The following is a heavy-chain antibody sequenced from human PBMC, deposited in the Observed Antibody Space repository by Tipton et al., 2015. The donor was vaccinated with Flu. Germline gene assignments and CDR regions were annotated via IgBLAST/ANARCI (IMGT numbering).Heavy chain of an antibody. V-gene: IGHV4-61*02. CDR1: GGSISSGSYY. J-gene: IGHJ3*02. CDR2: VYPSGST. Sequence: TLSLTCTVSGGSISSGSYYWTWIRQPAGKGLEWIGRVYPSGSTKYNPSLKSRVTISVDTSKNQFSLTLTSVTAADTAVYYCARPHRQFSDNAFDISGQATMVAVSS. CDR3: ARPHRQFSDNAFDI. D-gene: IGHD5-24*01.